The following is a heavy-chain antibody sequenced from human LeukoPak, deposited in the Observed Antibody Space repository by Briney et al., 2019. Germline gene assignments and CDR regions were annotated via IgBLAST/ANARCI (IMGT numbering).Heavy chain of an antibody. D-gene: IGHD1-7*01. CDR1: GFILSSYW. CDR3: VRSGTSASFDY. V-gene: IGHV3-7*01. J-gene: IGHJ4*02. Sequence: PGGSLRLSCAASGFILSSYWMSWVRQAPGKGLEWVANIKKDGSEKWYVDSVEGRFTISRDHAKNSLYLQMNSLRVADTAVYYCVRSGTSASFDYWGQGTLVTVSS. CDR2: IKKDGSEK.